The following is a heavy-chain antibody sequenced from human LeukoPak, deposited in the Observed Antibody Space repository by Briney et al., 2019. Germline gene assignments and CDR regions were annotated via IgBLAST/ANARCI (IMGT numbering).Heavy chain of an antibody. Sequence: SETLSLTCTVSGGSISISTYYWGWIRQPPGKGLEGIWSIYYSGSTSYNPSLKSRVTMTVDTSKNQFSLKLDSVTAADTAVYYCARNASDSGTSYFDYWGQGTLVTVSS. D-gene: IGHD1-26*01. V-gene: IGHV4-39*01. J-gene: IGHJ4*02. CDR3: ARNASDSGTSYFDY. CDR2: IYYSGST. CDR1: GGSISISTYY.